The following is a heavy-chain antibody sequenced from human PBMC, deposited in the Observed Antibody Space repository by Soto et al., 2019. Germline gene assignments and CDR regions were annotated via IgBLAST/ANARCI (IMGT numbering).Heavy chain of an antibody. CDR3: VRKAPYGGYPFDD. D-gene: IGHD5-12*01. V-gene: IGHV4-30-2*02. J-gene: IGHJ1*01. Sequence: TLSITCAVSGGYISGGYYSWSWIRQPPGKGLEWIGFIYNSGSTYYNSSLKSRVTISLDTSKNHFSLKLKSVTAADTAVYYCVRKAPYGGYPFDDWGQGTPVTVSS. CDR1: GGYISGGYYS. CDR2: IYNSGST.